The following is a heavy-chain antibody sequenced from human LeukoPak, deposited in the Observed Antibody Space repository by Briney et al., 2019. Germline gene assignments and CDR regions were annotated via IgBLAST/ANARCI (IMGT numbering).Heavy chain of an antibody. CDR3: ARDRHDFWSGYYGSDY. V-gene: IGHV3-7*01. CDR2: IKQDGSEK. D-gene: IGHD3-3*01. CDR1: GFPFSSFA. Sequence: GGSLRLSCAASGFPFSSFAMSWVRQAPGKGLEWVANIKQDGSEKYYVDSVKGRFTISRDNAKNSLYLQMNSLRAEDTAVYYCARDRHDFWSGYYGSDYWGQGTLVTVSS. J-gene: IGHJ4*02.